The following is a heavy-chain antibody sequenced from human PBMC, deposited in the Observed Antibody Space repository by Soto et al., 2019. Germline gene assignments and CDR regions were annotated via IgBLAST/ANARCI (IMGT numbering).Heavy chain of an antibody. CDR1: GGSISSSSYY. Sequence: PSETLSLTCTVSGGSISSSSYYWGWIRQPPGKGLEWIGSIYYSGSTYYNPSLKSRVTISVDTSKNQFSLKLSSVTAADTAVHYCARLRGYSGYDYYFDYWGQGTLVTVSS. CDR2: IYYSGST. J-gene: IGHJ4*02. V-gene: IGHV4-39*01. CDR3: ARLRGYSGYDYYFDY. D-gene: IGHD5-12*01.